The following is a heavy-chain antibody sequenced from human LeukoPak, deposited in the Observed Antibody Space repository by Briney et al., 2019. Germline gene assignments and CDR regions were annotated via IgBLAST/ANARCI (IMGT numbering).Heavy chain of an antibody. CDR3: GKDWKLDY. V-gene: IGHV3-23*01. CDR1: GLTFNNYA. D-gene: IGHD1-1*01. J-gene: IGHJ4*02. Sequence: PGGSLRLSCAASGLTFNNYAMSWVRQAPGKGLEWVSAISDNGGDTKYADSVKGRFTISRDNSKNTLYLQMNSLRVEDTAIYYCGKDWKLDYWGQGTLVTVSS. CDR2: ISDNGGDT.